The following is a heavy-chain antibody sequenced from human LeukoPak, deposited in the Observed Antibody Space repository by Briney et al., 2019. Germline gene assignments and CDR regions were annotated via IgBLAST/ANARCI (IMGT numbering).Heavy chain of an antibody. CDR1: GGSFSGYY. D-gene: IGHD4-17*01. CDR2: IYYSGSS. Sequence: PSETLSLTCAVYGGSFSGYYWSWIRQPPGKGLEWIGYIYYSGSSTYNPSLKSRVTISLDTSKSQFSLKLNSLTAADTAVYYCARFDDFGDRFDYWGQGTLVTVSS. V-gene: IGHV4-59*01. J-gene: IGHJ4*02. CDR3: ARFDDFGDRFDY.